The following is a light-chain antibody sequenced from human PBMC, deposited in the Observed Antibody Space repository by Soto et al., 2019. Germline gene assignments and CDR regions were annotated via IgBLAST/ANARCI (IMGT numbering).Light chain of an antibody. CDR3: QEHGSSPRT. CDR2: GAS. CDR1: QSVGSD. V-gene: IGKV3-15*01. Sequence: EIVMTQSPATLSVSPGERATLSCRASQSVGSDLAWYQQKPGQAPRLVIYGASTRATGIPARLSGIGSGSEFTLTISRLEPEDFAVYYCQEHGSSPRTFGQGTKVDIK. J-gene: IGKJ1*01.